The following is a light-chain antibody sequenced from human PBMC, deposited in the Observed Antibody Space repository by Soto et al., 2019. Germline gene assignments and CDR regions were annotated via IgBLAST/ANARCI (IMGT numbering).Light chain of an antibody. Sequence: QSVLTQPASVSGSPGQSITISCTGTSSDIGAYNYVSWYQQYPGKAPKLMIYGVTNRPSGVSNRFSGSKTGNTASLTISGLQAEDEADYYCFSHRSGDSHVFGTGTKVNGL. CDR2: GVT. CDR3: FSHRSGDSHV. V-gene: IGLV2-14*01. J-gene: IGLJ1*01. CDR1: SSDIGAYNY.